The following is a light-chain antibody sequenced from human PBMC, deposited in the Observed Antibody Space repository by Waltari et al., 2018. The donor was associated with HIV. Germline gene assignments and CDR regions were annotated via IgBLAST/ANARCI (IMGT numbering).Light chain of an antibody. Sequence: EVVMTQSPATLSVSPGEGATLSCRASQRVSSNLAWYQQKPGQVPRLLIYGASTRATGIPARFSGSGSGTEFTLTISSLQSEDFAVYYCQQYNNWPRTFGQGTKVEIK. J-gene: IGKJ1*01. V-gene: IGKV3-15*01. CDR3: QQYNNWPRT. CDR2: GAS. CDR1: QRVSSN.